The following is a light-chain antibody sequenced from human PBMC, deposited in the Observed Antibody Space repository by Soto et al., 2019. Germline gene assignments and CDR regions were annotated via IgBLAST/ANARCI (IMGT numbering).Light chain of an antibody. Sequence: EIVLTQSPGTLSLSPGERATLSCRASQSVSSSYLAWYQQKPGQAPRLLIYGASSRATGIPDRFSGSGSGTDCILTISRLEPEEVAVYYCQKYGRSPVFTFGPGTKVYIK. CDR2: GAS. J-gene: IGKJ3*01. V-gene: IGKV3-20*01. CDR1: QSVSSSY. CDR3: QKYGRSPVFT.